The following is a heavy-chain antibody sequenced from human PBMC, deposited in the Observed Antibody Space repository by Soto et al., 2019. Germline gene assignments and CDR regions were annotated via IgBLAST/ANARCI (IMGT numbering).Heavy chain of an antibody. D-gene: IGHD3-3*01. J-gene: IGHJ4*02. V-gene: IGHV3-30*18. Sequence: GSLRLSCAASGFTFSSYGMHWVRQAPGKGLEWVAVISYDGSNKYYADSVKGRFTISRGNSKNTLYLQMNSLRAEDTAVYYCAKAGTIFGVVTDFDYWGQGTLVTVSS. CDR2: ISYDGSNK. CDR3: AKAGTIFGVVTDFDY. CDR1: GFTFSSYG.